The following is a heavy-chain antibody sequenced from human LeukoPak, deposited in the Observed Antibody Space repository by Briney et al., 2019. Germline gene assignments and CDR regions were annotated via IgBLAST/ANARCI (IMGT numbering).Heavy chain of an antibody. Sequence: PGGSLRLSCAASGFTFSSYEMNWVRQAPGKGLEWVSYISSSGSTIYYADSVKGRFTISRDNAKNSLYLQMNSLRAEDTAVYYCARGRIVVVTAPHISSFDYWGQGTLVTVSS. CDR1: GFTFSSYE. CDR3: ARGRIVVVTAPHISSFDY. V-gene: IGHV3-48*03. CDR2: ISSSGSTI. D-gene: IGHD2-21*02. J-gene: IGHJ4*02.